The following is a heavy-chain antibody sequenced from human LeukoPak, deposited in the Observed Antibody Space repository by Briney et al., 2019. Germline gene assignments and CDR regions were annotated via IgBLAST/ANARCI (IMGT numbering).Heavy chain of an antibody. CDR2: ISESSRYI. CDR1: GFTFSAYS. V-gene: IGHV3-21*01. Sequence: GGSLRLSCAASGFTFSAYSMTWVRQTPGKGLEWVSSISESSRYIYYADSAKGRFTISRDNAKNSLYLQMHSLRAEDTAIYYCARRAPYFDSWGQGTLVTISS. CDR3: ARRAPYFDS. J-gene: IGHJ4*02.